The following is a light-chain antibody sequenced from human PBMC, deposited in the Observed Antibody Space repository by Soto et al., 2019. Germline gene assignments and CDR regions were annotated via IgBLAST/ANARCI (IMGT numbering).Light chain of an antibody. Sequence: EIQMTQSPSTLSVSVGDRVTITCLASQTISSWLAWYQQKPGKAPKLLIYKASTLKSGVPSRFSGSGSGTEFTLTISSLQPDDFATYYCQHYNSYSEAFGQGTKVDIK. CDR2: KAS. CDR3: QHYNSYSEA. CDR1: QTISSW. J-gene: IGKJ1*01. V-gene: IGKV1-5*03.